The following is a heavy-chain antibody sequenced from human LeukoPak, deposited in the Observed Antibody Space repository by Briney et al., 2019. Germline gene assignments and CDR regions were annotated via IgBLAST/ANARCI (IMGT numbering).Heavy chain of an antibody. V-gene: IGHV3-33*08. J-gene: IGHJ4*02. Sequence: PGGSLRLSCAASGFPFRNYWMSWVRQAPGPGLEWVAVIWYDGSKKYYADSVKGRFTISRDNSENTLYLQMSSPRAEDTAVYYCARDYCTSTSCFDYWGQGTLVTVSS. CDR1: GFPFRNYW. CDR3: ARDYCTSTSCFDY. D-gene: IGHD2-2*01. CDR2: IWYDGSKK.